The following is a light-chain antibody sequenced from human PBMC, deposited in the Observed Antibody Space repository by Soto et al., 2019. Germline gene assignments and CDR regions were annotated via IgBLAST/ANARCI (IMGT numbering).Light chain of an antibody. CDR3: SSYTSSSTLL. CDR2: DVG. CDR1: SSDVGGYNY. V-gene: IGLV2-14*01. J-gene: IGLJ2*01. Sequence: QSALTQPASMSGSPGQSITISCTGTSSDVGGYNYVSWYQQHPGKAPKLMIYDVGNRPSGVSNRFSGSKSGNTASLTISGLQAEDEADYYCSSYTSSSTLLFGGGTKLTVL.